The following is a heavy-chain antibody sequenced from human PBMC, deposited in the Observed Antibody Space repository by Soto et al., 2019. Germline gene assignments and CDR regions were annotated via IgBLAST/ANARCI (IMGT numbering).Heavy chain of an antibody. D-gene: IGHD3-9*01. Sequence: SVKVSCKASGFTFTSSAMQWVRQARGQRLEWIGWIVVGSGNTNYAQKFQERVTITRDMSTSTAYMELSSLRSEDSAVYYCAALLDYDILTGEGFDPWGQGTLVTVSS. V-gene: IGHV1-58*02. J-gene: IGHJ5*02. CDR2: IVVGSGNT. CDR1: GFTFTSSA. CDR3: AALLDYDILTGEGFDP.